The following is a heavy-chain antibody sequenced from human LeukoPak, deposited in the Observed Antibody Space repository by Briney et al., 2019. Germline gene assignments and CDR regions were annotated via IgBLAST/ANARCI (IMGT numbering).Heavy chain of an antibody. CDR1: GFTFSSYS. V-gene: IGHV3-21*01. Sequence: PGGSLRLSCAASGFTFSSYSMNWVRQAPGKGLEWVSSSSSSSSYIYYADSVKGRFTISRDNAKNSLYLQMNSLRAEDTAVYYCARGSFGYDSSGYYLYYYYYYGMDVWGQGTTVTVSS. D-gene: IGHD3-22*01. J-gene: IGHJ6*02. CDR3: ARGSFGYDSSGYYLYYYYYYGMDV. CDR2: SSSSSSYI.